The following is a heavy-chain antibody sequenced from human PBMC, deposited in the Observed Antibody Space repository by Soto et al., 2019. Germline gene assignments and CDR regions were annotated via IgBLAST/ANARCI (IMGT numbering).Heavy chain of an antibody. V-gene: IGHV4-61*01. D-gene: IGHD2-8*02. J-gene: IGHJ4*02. CDR3: AREVVFLQNYYFDY. CDR1: GGSVSSGSYY. CDR2: VYYSGST. Sequence: SETLSLTCTVSGGSVSSGSYYWSWIRQPPGKGLEWIGYVYYSGSTNYNPSLKSRVTISVDTSKNQFSLKLSSVTAADTAVYYCAREVVFLQNYYFDYWGQGTLVTVSS.